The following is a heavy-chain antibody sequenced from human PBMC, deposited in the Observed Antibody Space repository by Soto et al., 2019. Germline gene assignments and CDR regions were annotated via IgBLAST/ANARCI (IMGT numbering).Heavy chain of an antibody. Sequence: GGSLRLSCTASGFTFTSYGMGWVRQAPGKGLQWVSTIRGDGGQTHYTDSVKGRFSISRDNSKNTVYLQMDSLRAEDTAMYFCARDVGLDSDDFFAYWGQGTQVTVYS. CDR1: GFTFTSYG. CDR2: IRGDGGQT. J-gene: IGHJ4*02. D-gene: IGHD3-9*01. CDR3: ARDVGLDSDDFFAY. V-gene: IGHV3-23*01.